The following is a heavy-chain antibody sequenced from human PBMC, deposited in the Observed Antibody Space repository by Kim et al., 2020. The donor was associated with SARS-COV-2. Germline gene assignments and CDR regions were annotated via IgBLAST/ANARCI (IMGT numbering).Heavy chain of an antibody. CDR2: IYSSGSTT. V-gene: IGHV3-23*05. D-gene: IGHD3-10*01. CDR1: GFTFTSYS. J-gene: IGHJ4*01. CDR3: RNCGWGCYSAHCAFDY. Sequence: GGSLRLSCAASGFTFTSYSMSWVRQAPGKGLEWVSSIYSSGSTTYSVDSVEGRSIISSDNTKNTLFLLMNMMGADATAIYYCRNCGWGCYSAHCAFDYW.